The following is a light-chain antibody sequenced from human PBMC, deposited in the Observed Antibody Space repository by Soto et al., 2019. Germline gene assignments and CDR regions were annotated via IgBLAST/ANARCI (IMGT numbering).Light chain of an antibody. CDR2: KAS. CDR1: QTISGW. J-gene: IGKJ1*01. CDR3: QHYNTYPWT. V-gene: IGKV1-5*03. Sequence: DIQMTQSPSTLSASVGDTVTITCRASQTISGWLAWYQQRPGKAPNLLIHKASHLESGVPSRFSGSGSGTEFTLTISSLQPGDFATYYCQHYNTYPWTFGQGTKVDIK.